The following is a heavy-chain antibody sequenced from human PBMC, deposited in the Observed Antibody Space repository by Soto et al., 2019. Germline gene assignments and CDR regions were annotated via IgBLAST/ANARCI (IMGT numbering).Heavy chain of an antibody. CDR2: ISSSSSYI. D-gene: IGHD4-4*01. J-gene: IGHJ4*02. CDR3: ARGGPDYSGFDY. Sequence: EVQLVESGGGLVKPGGSLRLSCAASGFTFSSYSMNWVRQAPGKGLEWVSSISSSSSYIYYADSVKGRFTISRDNAKNSLYLQMNSLRAEDTAVYYCARGGPDYSGFDYWGQGTLVTVSS. CDR1: GFTFSSYS. V-gene: IGHV3-21*01.